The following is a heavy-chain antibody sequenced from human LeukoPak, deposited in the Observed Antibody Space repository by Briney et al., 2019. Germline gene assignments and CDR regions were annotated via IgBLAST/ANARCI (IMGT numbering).Heavy chain of an antibody. V-gene: IGHV4-30-4*08. CDR3: ARVRWSNYYGSGNFDY. CDR1: GGSISSGDYY. Sequence: SQTLSLTCTVSGGSISSGDYYWSWIRQPPGKGLEWIGYIYYSGSTYYNPSLKSRVTISVDTSKNQFSRKLSSVTAADTAVYYCARVRWSNYYGSGNFDYWGQGTLVTVSS. CDR2: IYYSGST. J-gene: IGHJ4*02. D-gene: IGHD3-10*01.